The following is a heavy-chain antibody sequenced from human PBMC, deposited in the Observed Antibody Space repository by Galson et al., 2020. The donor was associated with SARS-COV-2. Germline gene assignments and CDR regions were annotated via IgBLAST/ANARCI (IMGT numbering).Heavy chain of an antibody. D-gene: IGHD1-20*01. CDR2: IHGGNR. CDR1: GFNVNSIG. J-gene: IGHJ4*02. Sequence: GGSMRLSCAASGFNVNSIGVTWVRRPPGKGLEWVSAIHGGNRQYADSVKGRFTISRDDSKKTVFLQMNSLRAEDTAVYYCGKEVPPRDTVYLAQWGQGTLGTVSS. CDR3: GKEVPPRDTVYLAQ. V-gene: IGHV3-23*01.